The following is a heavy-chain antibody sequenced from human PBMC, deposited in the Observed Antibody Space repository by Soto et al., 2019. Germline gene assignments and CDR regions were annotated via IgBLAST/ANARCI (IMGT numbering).Heavy chain of an antibody. CDR1: GFTFSSYG. V-gene: IGHV3-33*01. CDR3: ARDQKDYVWGSYRSYYYYGMDV. CDR2: IWYDGSNK. D-gene: IGHD3-16*02. Sequence: QVQLVESGGGVVQPGRSLRLSCAASGFTFSSYGMHWVRQAPGKGLEWVAVIWYDGSNKYYADSVKGRFTISRDNSKNTRYLQMNSLRAEDTAVYYCARDQKDYVWGSYRSYYYYGMDVWGQGTTVTVSS. J-gene: IGHJ6*02.